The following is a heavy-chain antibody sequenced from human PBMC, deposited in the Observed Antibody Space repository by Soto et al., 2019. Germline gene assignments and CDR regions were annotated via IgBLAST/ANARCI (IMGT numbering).Heavy chain of an antibody. CDR1: GYTFTSYD. D-gene: IGHD6-6*01. CDR3: ARVRIVAARRGSWFDP. Sequence: ASVKVSFKASGYTFTSYDINWLRQATGQGLEWMGWMNPNSGNTGYAQKFQGRVTMTRNTSISTAYMELSSLRSEDTAVYYCARVRIVAARRGSWFDPWGQGTLVTVSS. J-gene: IGHJ5*02. V-gene: IGHV1-8*01. CDR2: MNPNSGNT.